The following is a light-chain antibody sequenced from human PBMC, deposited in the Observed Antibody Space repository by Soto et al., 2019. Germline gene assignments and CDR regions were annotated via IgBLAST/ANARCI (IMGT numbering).Light chain of an antibody. CDR1: QTISSW. V-gene: IGKV1-5*03. CDR3: QHDNSYSEA. CDR2: KAS. J-gene: IGKJ1*01. Sequence: DIQMTQSPSTLSASVGDRVTITCRASQTISSWLAWYQQKPGKAPKLLIYKASTLKSGVPSRFSGSGSGTEFTLTISGLQPDDFATYYCQHDNSYSEAFGQGTKVDI.